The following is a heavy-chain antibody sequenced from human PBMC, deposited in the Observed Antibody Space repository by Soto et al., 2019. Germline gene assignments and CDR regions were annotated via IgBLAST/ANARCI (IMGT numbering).Heavy chain of an antibody. CDR3: AREAYSGSYYYEYFQH. Sequence: GGSLRLSCAASGFTFSSYWMHWVRQAPGKGLVWVSRINSDGSSTSYADSVKGRFTISRDNAKNTLYLQMNSLRAEDTAVYYCAREAYSGSYYYEYFQHWGQGTLVTVSS. CDR1: GFTFSSYW. D-gene: IGHD1-26*01. V-gene: IGHV3-74*01. J-gene: IGHJ1*01. CDR2: INSDGSST.